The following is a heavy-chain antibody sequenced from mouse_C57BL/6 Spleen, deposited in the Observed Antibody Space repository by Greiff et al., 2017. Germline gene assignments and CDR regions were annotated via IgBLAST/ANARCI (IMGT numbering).Heavy chain of an antibody. J-gene: IGHJ4*01. D-gene: IGHD3-2*01. CDR1: GYSITSGYY. V-gene: IGHV3-6*01. CDR3: ARETAHAMDY. CDR2: ISYDGSN. Sequence: EVHLVESGPGLVKPSQSLSLTCSVTGYSITSGYYWNWIRQFPGNKLEWMGYISYDGSNNYNPSLKNRISITRDTSKNQFFLKLNSVTTEDTATYYCARETAHAMDYWGQGTSVTVSS.